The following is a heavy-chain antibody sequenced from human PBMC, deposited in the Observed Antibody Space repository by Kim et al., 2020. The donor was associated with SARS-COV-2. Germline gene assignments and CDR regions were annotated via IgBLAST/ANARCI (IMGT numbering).Heavy chain of an antibody. CDR1: GGSSSSYY. V-gene: IGHV4-4*07. CDR3: ARAYEYSSGWFYFDC. Sequence: SETLSLTCTVSGGSSSSYYWSWIRQPAGKGLEWIGRIYTSGSTDYNPSLKSRVTMSVDTSKNQFSLKLSSVTAADTAVYYCARAYEYSSGWFYFDCWGQGTLVTVSS. J-gene: IGHJ4*02. D-gene: IGHD6-19*01. CDR2: IYTSGST.